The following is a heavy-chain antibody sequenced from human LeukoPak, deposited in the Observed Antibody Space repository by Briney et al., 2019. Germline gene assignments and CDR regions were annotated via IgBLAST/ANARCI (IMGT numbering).Heavy chain of an antibody. CDR3: ARPRYSSGWSIFDY. V-gene: IGHV4-34*01. CDR2: INHSGST. CDR1: GGSFSGYY. Sequence: SETLSLTCAVYGGSFSGYYWSWIRQPPGKGLEWIGEINHSGSTNYNPSLKSRVTISVDTSKNQFSLKLSSVTAANTAVYYCARPRYSSGWSIFDYWGQGTLVTVSS. J-gene: IGHJ4*02. D-gene: IGHD6-19*01.